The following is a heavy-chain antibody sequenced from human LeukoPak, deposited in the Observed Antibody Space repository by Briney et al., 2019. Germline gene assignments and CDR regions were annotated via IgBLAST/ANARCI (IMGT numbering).Heavy chain of an antibody. J-gene: IGHJ6*04. V-gene: IGHV3-48*04. Sequence: GGSLRLSCAASGFTFSSYGMNWVRQAPGKALEWVSYISSGSTIYYSDSVKGRFTISRDNAKNSLYLQMNSLRAEDTAVYYCAELGITMIGGVWGKGTTVTISS. CDR3: AELGITMIGGV. CDR2: ISSGSTI. CDR1: GFTFSSYG. D-gene: IGHD3-10*02.